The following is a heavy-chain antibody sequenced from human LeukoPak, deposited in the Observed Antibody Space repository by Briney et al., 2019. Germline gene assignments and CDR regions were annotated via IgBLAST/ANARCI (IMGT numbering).Heavy chain of an antibody. CDR3: ATGVTMVRGVINDY. V-gene: IGHV1-8*01. CDR2: MNPNSGNT. CDR1: GYTFTSYD. Sequence: ASVKVSCKASGYTFTSYDINWVRQATGQGLEWMGWMNPNSGNTGYAQKFQGRVTMTRNTSISTAYMELSSLRSEDTAVYYCATGVTMVRGVINDYWGQGTLVTVSS. J-gene: IGHJ4*02. D-gene: IGHD3-10*01.